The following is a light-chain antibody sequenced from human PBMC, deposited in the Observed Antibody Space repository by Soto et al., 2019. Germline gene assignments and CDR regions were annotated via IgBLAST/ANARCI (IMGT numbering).Light chain of an antibody. Sequence: EIVSTQSPGTLSLSPGERATLSCRASQSVSSNYLAWYQQKPGQAPRLLIYGASSRATGIPDRFSGSGSGTDFTLTISRLEPEDFAVYYCQQYGSSLRTFGQGTKVEIK. V-gene: IGKV3-20*01. CDR3: QQYGSSLRT. J-gene: IGKJ1*01. CDR2: GAS. CDR1: QSVSSNY.